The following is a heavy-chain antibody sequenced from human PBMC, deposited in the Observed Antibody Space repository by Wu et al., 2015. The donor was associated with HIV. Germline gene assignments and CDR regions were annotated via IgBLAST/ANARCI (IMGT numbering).Heavy chain of an antibody. D-gene: IGHD6-19*01. CDR2: IIPIFGTA. CDR1: GGTFNNYA. CDR3: AREHRADSSGWYRYFDY. J-gene: IGHJ4*02. V-gene: IGHV1-69*15. Sequence: QVQLVQSGAEVKKPGSSVKVSCKASGGTFNNYAFIWVRQAPGQGLEWMGRIIPIFGTANYAQKFQGRVTITADESTSTAYMELSSLRSEDTTVYYCAREHRADSSGWYRYFDYWGQGTLVTVSS.